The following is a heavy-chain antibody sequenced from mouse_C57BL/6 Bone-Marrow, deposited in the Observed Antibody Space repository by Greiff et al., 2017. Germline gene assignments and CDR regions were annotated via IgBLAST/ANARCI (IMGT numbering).Heavy chain of an antibody. J-gene: IGHJ3*01. CDR2: IDPNSGGT. V-gene: IGHV1-72*01. CDR1: GYTFTSYW. D-gene: IGHD1-1*01. Sequence: QVQLQQPGAELVKPGASVKLSCKASGYTFTSYWMHWVKQRPGRGLEWIGRIDPNSGGTKYNEKFKSKATLTFDKPSSTAYMQLSSLTSEYSAVYYCARSYGRAWFAYWGQGTLVTVSA. CDR3: ARSYGRAWFAY.